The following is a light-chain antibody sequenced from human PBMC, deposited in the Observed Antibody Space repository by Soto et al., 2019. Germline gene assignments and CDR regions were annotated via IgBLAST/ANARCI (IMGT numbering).Light chain of an antibody. Sequence: EILMTQSPATLSVSPEERATLSCRASQSVSDKLAWYQQKPGQAPRLLIYHASARATGIPARFSGSGSGTEFTLTISSLQPEDDATYYCLQDYNYPQTFGQGTKVDIK. CDR3: LQDYNYPQT. J-gene: IGKJ1*01. CDR2: HAS. CDR1: QSVSDK. V-gene: IGKV3-15*01.